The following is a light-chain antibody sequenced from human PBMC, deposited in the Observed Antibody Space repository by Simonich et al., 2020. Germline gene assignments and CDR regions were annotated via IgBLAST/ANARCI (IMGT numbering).Light chain of an antibody. CDR2: AAS. CDR3: QQYYSYPPLT. Sequence: AIRMTQSPSSLSASTGDRVTNPCRDSQVISSYLSCYKQKPVKSPKLMIYAASTLQSGVPSRFSGSGSGTDFTLTISCLQSEDFATYYCQQYYSYPPLTFGGGTKVEIK. V-gene: IGKV1-8*01. CDR1: QVISSY. J-gene: IGKJ4*01.